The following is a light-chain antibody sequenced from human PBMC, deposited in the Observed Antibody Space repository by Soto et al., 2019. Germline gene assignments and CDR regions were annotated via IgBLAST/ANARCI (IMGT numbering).Light chain of an antibody. CDR1: PSVFSHSKNRNH. V-gene: IGKV4-1*01. Sequence: IVITQSPDSMSVSLRHMATINRNSNPSVFSHSKNRNHLSWYQQKPGQPPKLLIYWATTRESGVPDRFSGSGSGTDFTLTVSGLQAEDVAIYYCHQYFRSPITFGGGTKVDI. CDR3: HQYFRSPIT. J-gene: IGKJ4*01. CDR2: WAT.